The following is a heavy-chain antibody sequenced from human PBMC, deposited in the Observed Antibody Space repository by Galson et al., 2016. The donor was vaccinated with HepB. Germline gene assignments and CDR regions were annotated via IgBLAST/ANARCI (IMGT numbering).Heavy chain of an antibody. V-gene: IGHV3-7*01. J-gene: IGHJ4*02. CDR2: INHNGNSK. Sequence: SLRLSCAASGFTFSRVDMSWVRQAPGKGLEWVANINHNGNSKNYADSVKGRFTISRDNAKNALYLQMNSLRDEDTAVYYCAGDPNWDSGYWGQGTLVTVSS. CDR1: GFTFSRVD. D-gene: IGHD7-27*01. CDR3: AGDPNWDSGY.